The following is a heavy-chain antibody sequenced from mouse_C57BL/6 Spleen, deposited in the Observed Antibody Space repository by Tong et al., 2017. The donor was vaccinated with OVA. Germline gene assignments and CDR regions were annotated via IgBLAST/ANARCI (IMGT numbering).Heavy chain of an antibody. D-gene: IGHD1-1*01. CDR2: INPNNGGT. CDR3: ARDYYGSSYPHWYFDV. Sequence: EVQLQESGPELVKPGASVKIPCKASGYTFTDYNMDWVKQSHGKSLEWIGDINPNNGGTIYNQKFKGKATLAVDKSSSTAYMELRSLTSEDTAVYYCARDYYGSSYPHWYFDVWGTGTTVTVSS. J-gene: IGHJ1*03. V-gene: IGHV1-18*01. CDR1: GYTFTDYN.